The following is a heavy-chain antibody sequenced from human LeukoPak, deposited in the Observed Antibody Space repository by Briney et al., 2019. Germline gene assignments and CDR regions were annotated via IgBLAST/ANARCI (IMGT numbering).Heavy chain of an antibody. J-gene: IGHJ3*02. Sequence: SETLSLTCAVYGGSFSGYYWSWIRQPPGKGLEWIGEINHSGSTNYNPSLKSRVTISVDTSKNQFSLKLSSVTAADTAVYYCARGNWKRTFDIWGQGTMVTVSS. CDR2: INHSGST. CDR3: ARGNWKRTFDI. CDR1: GGSFSGYY. D-gene: IGHD1-20*01. V-gene: IGHV4-34*01.